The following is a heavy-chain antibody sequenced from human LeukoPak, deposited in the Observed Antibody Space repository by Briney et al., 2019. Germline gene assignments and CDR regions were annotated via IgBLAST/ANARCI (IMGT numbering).Heavy chain of an antibody. CDR2: INPNSGGT. J-gene: IGHJ3*02. CDR1: GYTFTGYY. CDR3: ARPSGVYCSGGSCYSRAAFDI. Sequence: ASVKVSCKASGYTFTGYYMHWVRQAPGQGLEWMGRINPNSGGTNYAQKFQGRVTMTRDTSISTAYMELSRLRSDDTAVYYCARPSGVYCSGGSCYSRAAFDIWGQGTMVTVSS. D-gene: IGHD2-15*01. V-gene: IGHV1-2*06.